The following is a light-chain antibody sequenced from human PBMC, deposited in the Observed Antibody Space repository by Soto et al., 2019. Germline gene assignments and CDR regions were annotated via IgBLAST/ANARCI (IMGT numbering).Light chain of an antibody. CDR2: EVT. J-gene: IGLJ2*01. CDR3: SSYAGSNTVL. CDR1: SSDVGGYNY. Sequence: QSALTQPPSASESPGQSVTLSCTGTSSDVGGYNYVSWYQQHPGKAPKVMIYEVTKRPSGVPDRFSGSKSGNTASLTVSGLQAEDEADYYCSSYAGSNTVLFGGGTKLTVL. V-gene: IGLV2-8*01.